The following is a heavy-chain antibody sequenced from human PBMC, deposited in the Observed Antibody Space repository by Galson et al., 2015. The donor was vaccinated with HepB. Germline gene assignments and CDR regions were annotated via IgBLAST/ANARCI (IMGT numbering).Heavy chain of an antibody. CDR2: IDPSDSYT. CDR1: GYTFTAFW. V-gene: IGHV5-10-1*01. D-gene: IGHD1-14*01. Sequence: QSGAEVKKPGESLRISCKASGYTFTAFWITWVRQIPGKALEWMGRIDPSDSYTDYSPSFRGHVTYSADKSITTAYLRWSGLKASDTAMYYCASRHSYFRSGFWYNVSDYWGQGTLVTVSS. J-gene: IGHJ4*02. CDR3: ASRHSYFRSGFWYNVSDY.